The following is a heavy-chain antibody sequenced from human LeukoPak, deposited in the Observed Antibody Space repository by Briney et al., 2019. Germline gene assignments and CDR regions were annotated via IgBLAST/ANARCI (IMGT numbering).Heavy chain of an antibody. Sequence: SETLSLTCTVSGGSISSYYWSWIRQPPGKGPEWIGYIYYSGSTNYNPSLKSRVTISVDTSKNQFSLKLSSVTAADTAVYYCARVGAHYYDSSGYFAHWGQGTLVTVSS. CDR3: ARVGAHYYDSSGYFAH. J-gene: IGHJ4*02. CDR1: GGSISSYY. D-gene: IGHD3-22*01. V-gene: IGHV4-59*01. CDR2: IYYSGST.